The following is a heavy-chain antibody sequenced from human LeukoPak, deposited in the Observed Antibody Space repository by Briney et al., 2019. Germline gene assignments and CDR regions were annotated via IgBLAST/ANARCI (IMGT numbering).Heavy chain of an antibody. J-gene: IGHJ4*02. Sequence: GGSLRLSCAESGFTFSTYGMHWVRQAPGKGLEWVAFIGHDATKIYYADSVQGRFTISRDNSKNTLYLEMNSLSGEDTALYYCAKDHVTWGNRYFDHWGQGTLGTVSS. CDR1: GFTFSTYG. V-gene: IGHV3-30*02. CDR3: AKDHVTWGNRYFDH. D-gene: IGHD3-16*01. CDR2: IGHDATKI.